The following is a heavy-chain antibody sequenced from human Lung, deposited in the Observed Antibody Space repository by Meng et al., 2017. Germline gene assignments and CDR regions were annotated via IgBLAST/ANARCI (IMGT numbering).Heavy chain of an antibody. CDR3: ARVYGGNSYFDY. CDR2: IIPIFGTA. Sequence: QVPLVQAGAEVKKPGSSVKVSCKASGGTFSSYAISWVRQAPGQGLEWMGGIIPIFGTANYAQKFQGRVTITTDESTSTAYMELSSLRSEDTAVYYCARVYGGNSYFDYWGQGTLVTVSS. J-gene: IGHJ4*02. CDR1: GGTFSSYA. D-gene: IGHD4-23*01. V-gene: IGHV1-69*05.